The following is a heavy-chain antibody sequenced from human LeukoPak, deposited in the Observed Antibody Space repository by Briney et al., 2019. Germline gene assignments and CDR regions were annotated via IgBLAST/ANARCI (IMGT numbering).Heavy chain of an antibody. Sequence: PGGSLRLSCAASGFTFSSYAMHWVRQAPGKGLEWVAVISYDGSNKYYADSVKGRFTISRDNSKDTLYLQMNSLRAEDTAVYYCARDGSSGSPRHQNYYYYGMDVWGQGTTVTVSS. V-gene: IGHV3-30-3*01. J-gene: IGHJ6*02. CDR1: GFTFSSYA. CDR2: ISYDGSNK. CDR3: ARDGSSGSPRHQNYYYYGMDV. D-gene: IGHD3-10*01.